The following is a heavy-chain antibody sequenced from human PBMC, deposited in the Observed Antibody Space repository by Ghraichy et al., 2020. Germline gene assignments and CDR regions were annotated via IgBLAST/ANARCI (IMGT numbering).Heavy chain of an antibody. CDR1: GFTFSNFA. D-gene: IGHD2-21*01. CDR2: LSGSGEAT. V-gene: IGHV3-23*01. CDR3: AKSDCGSYGCKLIDS. J-gene: IGHJ4*02. Sequence: LSLTCAASGFTFSNFAMMWVRQAPGKGLEWVSRLSGSGEATYYGDSVKGRFTISRDNAKNTLYLQMNSLRAGDTAVFYCAKSDCGSYGCKLIDSWGQETLVTVSS.